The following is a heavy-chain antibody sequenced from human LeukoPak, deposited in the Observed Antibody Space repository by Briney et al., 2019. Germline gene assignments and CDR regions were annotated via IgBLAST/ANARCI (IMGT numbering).Heavy chain of an antibody. CDR3: ARQYSGYDYIDY. Sequence: PSETLSLTCAVSGGSISRYYWSCIRQPPGKGLEWIGYISYTGSTNYNPSLKSRVTISVDTSKNQFSLKLSSVTAADTAVYYCARQYSGYDYIDYWGQGTLVTVSS. CDR1: GGSISRYY. V-gene: IGHV4-59*08. D-gene: IGHD5-12*01. J-gene: IGHJ4*02. CDR2: ISYTGST.